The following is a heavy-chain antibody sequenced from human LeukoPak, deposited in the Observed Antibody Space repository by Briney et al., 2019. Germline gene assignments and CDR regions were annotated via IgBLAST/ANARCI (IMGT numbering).Heavy chain of an antibody. J-gene: IGHJ5*02. CDR1: GGSISSSSYY. D-gene: IGHD3-10*01. CDR2: IYYSGST. V-gene: IGHV4-39*01. CDR3: ARSMGYYGPGSYLHWFDP. Sequence: IPSETLSLTCTVSGGSISSSSYYWGWIRQPPGKGLEWIGSIYYSGSTYYNPSLKSRVTISVDTSKNQFSLKLSSVTAADTAVYYCARSMGYYGPGSYLHWFDPWGQGTLVTVSS.